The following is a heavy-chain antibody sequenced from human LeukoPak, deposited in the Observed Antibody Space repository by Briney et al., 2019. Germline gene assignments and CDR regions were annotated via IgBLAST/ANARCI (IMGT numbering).Heavy chain of an antibody. J-gene: IGHJ5*01. CDR2: ISYDGSNK. V-gene: IGHV3-30*01. CDR3: AKGAGVELLIELDS. CDR1: GFTFSTYA. Sequence: GGSLRLSCAASGFTFSTYAMHWVRQAPGKGLEWVAVISYDGSNKFYADSVKGRFTISRDNSGGKLHLQMNSLRPEDTAVYYCAKGAGVELLIELDSWGQGALVTVSS. D-gene: IGHD1-26*01.